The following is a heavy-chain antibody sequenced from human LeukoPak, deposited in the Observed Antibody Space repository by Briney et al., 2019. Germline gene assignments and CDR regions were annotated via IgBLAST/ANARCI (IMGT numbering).Heavy chain of an antibody. CDR2: ISYDGSNK. CDR1: GFTFSSYA. J-gene: IGHJ4*02. Sequence: GGSLRLSCAASGFTFSSYAMHWVRQAPGKGLEWVAVISYDGSNKYYADSVKGRFTISRDNSKNTLYLQMNSLRAEDTAVYYCARQYISGQWYFDYWGQGTLVTVSS. CDR3: ARQYISGQWYFDY. D-gene: IGHD5-18*01. V-gene: IGHV3-30*04.